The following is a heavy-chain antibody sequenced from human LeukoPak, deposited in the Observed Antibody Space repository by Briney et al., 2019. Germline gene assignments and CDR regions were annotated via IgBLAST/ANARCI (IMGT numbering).Heavy chain of an antibody. CDR2: INAGNGNT. J-gene: IGHJ4*02. D-gene: IGHD1-26*01. CDR3: ARGGATTGFDY. CDR1: GYTFTSYA. V-gene: IGHV1-3*01. Sequence: GGSPRLSCAASGYTFTSYAMHWVRQAPGQRLEWMGWINAGNGNTKYSQKFQGRVTITRDTSTSTAYMELSSLRSEDTAVYYCARGGATTGFDYWGQGTLFTVSS.